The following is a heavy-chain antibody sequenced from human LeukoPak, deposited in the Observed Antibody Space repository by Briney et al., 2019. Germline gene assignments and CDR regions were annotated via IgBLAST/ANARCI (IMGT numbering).Heavy chain of an antibody. D-gene: IGHD1-26*01. J-gene: IGHJ4*02. V-gene: IGHV3-30*04. CDR1: GSTFSSYA. CDR2: ISYDGSNK. Sequence: PGGSLRPSCAASGSTFSSYAMHWVRQAPGKGLEWVAVISYDGSNKYYADSVKGRFTISRDNSKNTLYLQMNSLRAEDTAVYYCARDYNSGSYYGYYFDYWGQGTLVTVSS. CDR3: ARDYNSGSYYGYYFDY.